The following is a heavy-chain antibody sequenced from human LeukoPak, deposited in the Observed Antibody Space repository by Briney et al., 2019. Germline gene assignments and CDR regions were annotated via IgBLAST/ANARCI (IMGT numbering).Heavy chain of an antibody. V-gene: IGHV4-39*01. D-gene: IGHD3-22*01. J-gene: IGHJ1*01. CDR3: ARRRYYDSTGYLD. CDR2: IYYRGST. Sequence: PSETLSLTCTISGDSISSSSYYWGWIRQPPGKGLEWIGDIYYRGSTYYSPSLKSRVSISVDTSNNQFSLTLNSVTAADTALYFCARRRYYDSTGYLDWGQGTLVTVSS. CDR1: GDSISSSSYY.